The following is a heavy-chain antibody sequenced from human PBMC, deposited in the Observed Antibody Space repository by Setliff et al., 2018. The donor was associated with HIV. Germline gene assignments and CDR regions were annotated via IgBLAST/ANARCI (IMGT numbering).Heavy chain of an antibody. J-gene: IGHJ4*02. CDR1: GFTFDDYG. CDR2: INWNGGST. CDR3: ARGSKAAAGPPDF. V-gene: IGHV3-20*04. D-gene: IGHD6-13*01. Sequence: GGSLRLSCAASGFTFDDYGMSWVRQTPRKGLEWVSGINWNGGSTGYADSVKGRFTISRDNGYSSLYLQMNGLRAEDTVLYYCARGSKAAAGPPDFWGQGTLITVSS.